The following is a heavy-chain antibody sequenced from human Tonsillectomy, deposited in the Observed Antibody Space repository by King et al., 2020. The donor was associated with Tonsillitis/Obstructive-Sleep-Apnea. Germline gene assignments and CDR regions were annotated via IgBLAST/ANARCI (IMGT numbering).Heavy chain of an antibody. Sequence: VQLVESGGGLVKPGGSLRLSCAASGFTFSSSSMTWVRQAPGKGLEWVSTIVTSSKKYCADSVKGRFTISRDNAKNSLYLQMNSLRAEDTALYYCARDSSGWSRDYWGQGILVTVSS. CDR1: GFTFSSSS. J-gene: IGHJ4*02. CDR3: ARDSSGWSRDY. CDR2: IVTSSKK. V-gene: IGHV3-21*01. D-gene: IGHD6-19*01.